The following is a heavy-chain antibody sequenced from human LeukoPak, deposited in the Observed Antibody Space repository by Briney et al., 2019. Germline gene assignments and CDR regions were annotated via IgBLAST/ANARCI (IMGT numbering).Heavy chain of an antibody. J-gene: IGHJ5*02. CDR2: IYYRGTT. CDR3: ATHVSIVAPATLNYGDNWFDP. V-gene: IGHV4-39*01. D-gene: IGHD2-2*01. Sequence: SETLSLTCTVSGGSISSSISYWGWIRQPPGKGLEWIGSIYYRGTTYYNPSLKSRVTISVDTSKNQFSLNLNSVTAADTAIYYCATHVSIVAPATLNYGDNWFDPWGQGTLVIVSS. CDR1: GGSISSSISY.